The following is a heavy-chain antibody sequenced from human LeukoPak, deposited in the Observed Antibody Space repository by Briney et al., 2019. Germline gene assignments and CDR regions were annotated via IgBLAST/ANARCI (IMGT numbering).Heavy chain of an antibody. D-gene: IGHD2-15*01. V-gene: IGHV3-7*01. CDR1: GFTFSSYW. J-gene: IGHJ4*02. Sequence: GGSLRLSCAASGFTFSSYWMSWVRQAPGKGLEWVANIKEDGSEKNYVDPVKGRFTISRDNAKNSLGLQMNSLRVEDTALYYCARGGKVVLTYWGQGILVTVSS. CDR3: ARGGKVVLTY. CDR2: IKEDGSEK.